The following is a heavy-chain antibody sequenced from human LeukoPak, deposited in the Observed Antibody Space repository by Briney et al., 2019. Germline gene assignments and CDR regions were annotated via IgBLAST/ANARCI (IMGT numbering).Heavy chain of an antibody. J-gene: IGHJ4*02. V-gene: IGHV3-23*01. Sequence: GGSLRLSCEASGFTFSSYAMNWVRQAPGKGLEWVSAMSGGGTSTHYADSVKGRFTISRDNSNNTLYLQMNSLRAEDTAVYYCAKVRSGNPVAGRFDYWGQGTLVTVSS. CDR1: GFTFSSYA. CDR3: AKVRSGNPVAGRFDY. CDR2: MSGGGTST. D-gene: IGHD6-19*01.